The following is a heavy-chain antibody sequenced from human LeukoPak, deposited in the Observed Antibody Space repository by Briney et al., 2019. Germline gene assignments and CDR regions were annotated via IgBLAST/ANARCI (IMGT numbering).Heavy chain of an antibody. J-gene: IGHJ2*01. CDR1: GFTFSSCA. CDR2: ISGSGGST. V-gene: IGHV3-23*01. Sequence: HPGGSLRLSCAASGFTFSSCAMSWVRQAPGKGLEWVSAISGSGGSTYYADSVKGRFTISRDNSKNTLYLQMNSLRAEDTAVYYCAKRWRISRSWYFDRWGRGTLVTVSS. D-gene: IGHD2/OR15-2a*01. CDR3: AKRWRISRSWYFDR.